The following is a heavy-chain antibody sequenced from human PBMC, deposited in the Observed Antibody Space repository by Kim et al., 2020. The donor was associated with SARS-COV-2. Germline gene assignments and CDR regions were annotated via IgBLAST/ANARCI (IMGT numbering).Heavy chain of an antibody. J-gene: IGHJ3*02. D-gene: IGHD3-3*01. Sequence: SETLSLTCTVSGGSISSGGYYWSWIRQHPGKGLEWIGYIYYSGSTYYNPSLKSRVTISVDTSKNQFSLKLSSVTAADTAVYYCARDRDTIFGVAPERDAFDIWGQGTMVTVSS. CDR1: GGSISSGGYY. CDR3: ARDRDTIFGVAPERDAFDI. CDR2: IYYSGST. V-gene: IGHV4-31*03.